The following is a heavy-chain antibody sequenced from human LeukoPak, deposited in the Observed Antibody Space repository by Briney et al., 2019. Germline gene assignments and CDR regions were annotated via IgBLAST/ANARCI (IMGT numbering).Heavy chain of an antibody. J-gene: IGHJ4*02. Sequence: PRGSLRLSCAASGFTFSTYAMSWVRQAPGKGLEWVAVISYDGSNKYYADSVKGRFTISRDNSRNTLYLQMNSLRAEDTAVYYCANILGYSSSSAVDYWGQGTLVSVSS. D-gene: IGHD6-6*01. CDR1: GFTFSTYA. CDR3: ANILGYSSSSAVDY. CDR2: ISYDGSNK. V-gene: IGHV3-30*18.